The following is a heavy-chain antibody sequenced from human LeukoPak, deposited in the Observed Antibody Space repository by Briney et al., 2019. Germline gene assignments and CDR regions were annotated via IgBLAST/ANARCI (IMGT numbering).Heavy chain of an antibody. Sequence: GGSLRLSCAASGFTFSTYAMSWVREAPGKGLEWVSAISGSGSSTYYADSVKGRFTISRDNSKHTLYRQMNSLRAEDTAVYSCARGGTMYYGSGNFDHWGQGTLVTVSS. CDR3: ARGGTMYYGSGNFDH. J-gene: IGHJ4*02. CDR1: GFTFSTYA. D-gene: IGHD3-10*01. V-gene: IGHV3-23*01. CDR2: ISGSGSST.